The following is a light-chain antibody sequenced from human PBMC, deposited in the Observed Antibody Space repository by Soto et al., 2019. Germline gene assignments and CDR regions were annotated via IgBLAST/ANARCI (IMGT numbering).Light chain of an antibody. Sequence: QSVLTQPPSASGTRGQGVTISCSGSTSNIGSNYVYWYQQLPGTAPKLLIYRNNQRPSGVPDRFSGSKPGTSASLAISGLRSDDEADYFCATWDDSLNGFYVFGTGTKVTVL. CDR2: RNN. J-gene: IGLJ1*01. CDR1: TSNIGSNY. CDR3: ATWDDSLNGFYV. V-gene: IGLV1-47*01.